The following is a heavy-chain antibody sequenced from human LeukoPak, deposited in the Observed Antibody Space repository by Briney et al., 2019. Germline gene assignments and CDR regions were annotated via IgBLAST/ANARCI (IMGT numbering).Heavy chain of an antibody. CDR1: GFTFSSCG. CDR3: AKENYYDSSGYFSFYFDY. Sequence: QSGGSLRLSCAASGFTFSSCGMHWVRQAPGKGLEWVAIISYDGSNKYYADSVKGRFTISRDNSNNTLYLQMNSLRAEDTAVYYCAKENYYDSSGYFSFYFDYWGQGTLVTVSS. CDR2: ISYDGSNK. J-gene: IGHJ4*02. V-gene: IGHV3-30*18. D-gene: IGHD3-22*01.